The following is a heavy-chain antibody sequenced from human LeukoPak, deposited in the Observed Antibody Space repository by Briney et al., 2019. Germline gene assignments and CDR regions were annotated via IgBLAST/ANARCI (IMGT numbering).Heavy chain of an antibody. CDR1: GFTFSSYW. CDR2: ISGSGGST. D-gene: IGHD4-11*01. J-gene: IGHJ3*02. Sequence: PGGSLRLSCAASGFTFSSYWMSWVRQAPGKGLEWVSAISGSGGSTYYADSVKVRFTISRDYSKDTLYLQMNSLRAEDTAVYYCAKDLKYSDYGLGAFDIWGRGTMVTVSS. CDR3: AKDLKYSDYGLGAFDI. V-gene: IGHV3-23*01.